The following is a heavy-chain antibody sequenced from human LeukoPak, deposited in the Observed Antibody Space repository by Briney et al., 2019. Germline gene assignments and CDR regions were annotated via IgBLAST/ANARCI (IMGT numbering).Heavy chain of an antibody. CDR3: ARSGITGTTAWFDP. V-gene: IGHV3-21*01. D-gene: IGHD1-7*01. CDR1: GFTFSSYS. CDR2: ISSSSSYI. Sequence: GGSLRLSCAASGFTFSSYSMNWVRQAPGKGLEWVSSISSSSSYIYYADSVKGRFTISRDNAKNSLYLQMNSLRAEDTAVYYCARSGITGTTAWFDPWGQGTLVTASP. J-gene: IGHJ5*02.